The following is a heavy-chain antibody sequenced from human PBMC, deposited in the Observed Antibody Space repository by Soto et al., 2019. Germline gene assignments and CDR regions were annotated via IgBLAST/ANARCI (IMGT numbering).Heavy chain of an antibody. D-gene: IGHD3-10*01. J-gene: IGHJ5*02. CDR2: IYYSGST. V-gene: IGHV4-4*02. CDR1: GGSISSINW. Sequence: QVHLQESGPGLVKPSGTLSLTCGVSGGSISSINWWSWVRQTPGKGLEWIGEIYYSGSTNYNPSLTSRVTMSIDKSKNQFFLNLTSVTAADTALYYCARSSGVSATNWCDAWGQGTLVTVSS. CDR3: ARSSGVSATNWCDA.